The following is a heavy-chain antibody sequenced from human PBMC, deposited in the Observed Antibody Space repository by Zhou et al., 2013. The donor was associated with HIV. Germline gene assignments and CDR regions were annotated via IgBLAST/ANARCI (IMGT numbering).Heavy chain of an antibody. Sequence: QVQLVQSRAEVKKPGASVKVSCKASGYTFSNYGINWVRQAPGHGLEWMGWINPNSGGTYYAQKFQGRVTMTRDTSISTAYMEVRSLRSDDTAVYYCGRVVFDRSDLWGQGTLVTVSS. CDR1: GYTFSNYG. D-gene: IGHD2-21*01. J-gene: IGHJ5*02. V-gene: IGHV1-2*02. CDR2: INPNSGGT. CDR3: GRVVFDRSDL.